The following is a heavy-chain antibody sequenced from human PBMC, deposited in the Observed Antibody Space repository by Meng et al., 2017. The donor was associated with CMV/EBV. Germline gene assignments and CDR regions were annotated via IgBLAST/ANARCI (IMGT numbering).Heavy chain of an antibody. V-gene: IGHV4-59*01. CDR1: GGSISSYY. J-gene: IGHJ5*02. CDR2: IYYSGST. Sequence: SETLSLTCTVSGGSISSYYWSWIRQPPGKGLEWIGYIYYSGSTNYNPSLKSRVTISVDTSKNQFSLKLSSVTAADTAVYYRARVMGGRDIVVVPAAAEESWFDPWGQGTLVTVSS. D-gene: IGHD2-2*01. CDR3: ARVMGGRDIVVVPAAAEESWFDP.